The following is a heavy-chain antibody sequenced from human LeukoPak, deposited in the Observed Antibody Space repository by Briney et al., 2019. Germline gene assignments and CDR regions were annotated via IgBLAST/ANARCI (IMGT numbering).Heavy chain of an antibody. Sequence: GGSLRLSCAASGFTFSSYEMNWVRQAPGKGLEWVSYISSSGSTIYYADSVKGRFTISRDNSKNTLYLQMNSLRAEDTAVYYCAKHIWFGELGAFDIWGQGTMVTVSS. J-gene: IGHJ3*02. CDR2: ISSSGSTI. V-gene: IGHV3-48*03. CDR1: GFTFSSYE. CDR3: AKHIWFGELGAFDI. D-gene: IGHD3-10*01.